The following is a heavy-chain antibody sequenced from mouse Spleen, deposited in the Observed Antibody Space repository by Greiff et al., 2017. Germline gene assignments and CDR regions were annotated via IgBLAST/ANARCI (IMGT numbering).Heavy chain of an antibody. J-gene: IGHJ4*01. CDR1: GYTFTEYT. V-gene: IGHV1-62-2*01. CDR2: FYPGSGSI. Sequence: QVQLQQSGAELVKPGASVKLSCKASGYTFTEYTIHWVKQRSGQGLEWIGWFYPGSGSIKYNEKFKDKATLTADKSSSTVYMELSRLTSEDSAVYFCARHEERIYYDYSYAMDYWGQGTSVTVSS. D-gene: IGHD2-4*01. CDR3: ARHEERIYYDYSYAMDY.